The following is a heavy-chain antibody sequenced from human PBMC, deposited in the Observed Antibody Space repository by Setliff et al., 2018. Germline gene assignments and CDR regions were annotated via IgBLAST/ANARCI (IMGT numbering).Heavy chain of an antibody. CDR1: GGSLSHHY. CDR2: MYNSGNT. Sequence: LSLTCTVSGGSLSHHYWSWIRQPPGKGLEWVGYMYNSGNTNYNPSLRRRVAISVDKSKNQFSLKLSSVTAADTAVYYCARALLWFGEGMDVWGKGTTVTVSS. J-gene: IGHJ6*03. D-gene: IGHD3-10*01. CDR3: ARALLWFGEGMDV. V-gene: IGHV4-59*11.